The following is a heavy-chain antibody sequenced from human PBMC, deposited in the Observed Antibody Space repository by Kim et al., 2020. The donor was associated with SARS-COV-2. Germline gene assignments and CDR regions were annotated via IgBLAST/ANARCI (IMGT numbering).Heavy chain of an antibody. CDR1: GGSISSSNW. CDR2: IYHSGST. V-gene: IGHV4-4*02. D-gene: IGHD3-10*01. CDR3: ARGRLWFGESYYGMDV. J-gene: IGHJ6*02. Sequence: SETLSLTCAVSGGSISSSNWWSWVRQPPGKGLEWIGEIYHSGSTNYNPSLKSRVTISVDKSKNQFSLKLSSVTAADTAVYYCARGRLWFGESYYGMDVWGQGTTVTVSS.